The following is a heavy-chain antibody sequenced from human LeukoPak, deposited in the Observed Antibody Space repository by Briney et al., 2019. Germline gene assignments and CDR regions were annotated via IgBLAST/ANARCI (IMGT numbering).Heavy chain of an antibody. CDR1: GYSFTSYW. V-gene: IGHV5-51*01. CDR3: SGGGGDYVLFDY. J-gene: IGHJ4*02. Sequence: GVSLKISCKGSGYSFTSYWIGWVRQMTGKGLEWMGIIYSGDSDTRYSTSFQGQATISADKSISTAYLQWSSLKASGTAMYYCSGGGGDYVLFDYWGQGTLVTVSS. CDR2: IYSGDSDT. D-gene: IGHD4-17*01.